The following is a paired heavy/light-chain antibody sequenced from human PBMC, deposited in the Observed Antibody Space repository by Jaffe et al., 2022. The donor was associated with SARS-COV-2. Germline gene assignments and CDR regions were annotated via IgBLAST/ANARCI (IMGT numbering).Light chain of an antibody. CDR2: RVS. J-gene: IGKJ1*01. Sequence: DIVMTQSPLSLPVTLGQPASISCRSSQSLVFSDGNTYLNWLQERPGQSPRRLIFRVSNRDSGVPDRFSGSGSGTDFTLEISRVEAEDAGVYYCMQDTQWPWTLGQGTKVEIK. CDR1: QSLVFSDGNTY. CDR3: MQDTQWPWT. V-gene: IGKV2-30*01.
Heavy chain of an antibody. Sequence: EVQLVQSGAEVKKPGESLKISCQGSTYSFTTSWIGWMRQMPGKGLEWMGIINASDSNTLYSPSFQGQVTISADKSIKTAYLQWGSLKAADTAIYYCARRSRHFDWPFVLDWGQGTLVTVSS. CDR1: TYSFTTSW. D-gene: IGHD3-9*01. V-gene: IGHV5-51*01. CDR3: ARRSRHFDWPFVLD. CDR2: INASDSNT. J-gene: IGHJ4*02.